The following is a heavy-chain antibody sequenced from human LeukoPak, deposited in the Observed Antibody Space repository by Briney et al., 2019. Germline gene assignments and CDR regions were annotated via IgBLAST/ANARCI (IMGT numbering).Heavy chain of an antibody. J-gene: IGHJ4*02. CDR3: ARSKRGILYPIDY. CDR1: GYTFTSYA. V-gene: IGHV1-3*03. Sequence: ASVKVSCKASGYTFTSYAMHWVRQAPGQRLEWMGWINAGNGNTKYSQEFQGRVTITRDTSASTAYMELSSLRSEDTAVYYCARSKRGILYPIDYWGQGTLVTVSS. CDR2: INAGNGNT. D-gene: IGHD3-16*01.